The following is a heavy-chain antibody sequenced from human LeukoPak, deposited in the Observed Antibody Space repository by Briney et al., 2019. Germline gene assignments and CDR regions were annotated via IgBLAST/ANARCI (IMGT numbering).Heavy chain of an antibody. CDR2: INAGNGNT. V-gene: IGHV1-3*01. J-gene: IGHJ4*02. Sequence: ASVKVSCKASGYTFTSYAMHWVRQAPGQRLEWMGWINAGNGNTKYSQKFQGRVTITRDTSASTAYMELSSLRPEDTAVYYCARDYDFWSGYAGYFDYWGQGTLVTVSS. CDR3: ARDYDFWSGYAGYFDY. D-gene: IGHD3-3*01. CDR1: GYTFTSYA.